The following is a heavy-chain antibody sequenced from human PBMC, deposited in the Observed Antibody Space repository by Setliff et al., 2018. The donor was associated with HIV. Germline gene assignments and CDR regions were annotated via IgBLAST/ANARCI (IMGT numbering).Heavy chain of an antibody. V-gene: IGHV1-69*13. Sequence: ASVKVSCKASGGTFSSYAISWVRQAPGQGLEWMGGIIPIFGTANYAQKFQGRVTITADESTSTAYMELSSLGSEDTAVYYCARDRSNYVGLDAFDIWGQGTMVTVSS. D-gene: IGHD4-4*01. CDR3: ARDRSNYVGLDAFDI. CDR1: GGTFSSYA. CDR2: IIPIFGTA. J-gene: IGHJ3*02.